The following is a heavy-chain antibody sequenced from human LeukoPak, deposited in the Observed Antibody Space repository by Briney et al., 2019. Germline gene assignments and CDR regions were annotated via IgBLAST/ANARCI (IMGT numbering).Heavy chain of an antibody. V-gene: IGHV3-66*01. CDR3: ARSYSNHLFGMDV. J-gene: IGHJ6*02. CDR2: MYSGGST. Sequence: GGSLRLSCAASGFTVSSYYMTWVRQALGKGLEWVSVMYSGGSTYYADSVKGRVAISRDNSQNTVFLQMNSVRVEDTAVYYCARSYSNHLFGMDVWGQGTAVTVSS. D-gene: IGHD4-11*01. CDR1: GFTVSSYY.